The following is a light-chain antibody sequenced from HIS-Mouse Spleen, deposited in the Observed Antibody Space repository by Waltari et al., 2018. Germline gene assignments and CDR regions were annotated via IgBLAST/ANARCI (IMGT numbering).Light chain of an antibody. V-gene: IGLV2-23*01. CDR2: EGS. CDR3: CSYAGSSTWV. CDR1: SSDVGSYNL. J-gene: IGLJ3*02. Sequence: QSALTQPASVSGSPGQSITISCTGTSSDVGSYNLVSWYQQHPCKAPKLMIYEGSKRPSVVSNRFSGSKSGNTASLTISGLQAGDEADYYCCSYAGSSTWVFGGGTKLTVL.